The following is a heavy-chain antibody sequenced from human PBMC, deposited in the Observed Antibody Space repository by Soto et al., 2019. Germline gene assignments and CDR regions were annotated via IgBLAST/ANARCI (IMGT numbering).Heavy chain of an antibody. CDR2: INAGNGNT. V-gene: IGHV1-3*01. CDR1: GYTFTSYA. CDR3: ASPYDSSGYYWFDP. J-gene: IGHJ5*02. Sequence: XSVKVSCKASGYTFTSYAMHWVRQAPGQRLEWMGWINAGNGNTKYSQKFQGRVTITRDTSASTAYMELSSLRSEDTAVYYCASPYDSSGYYWFDPWGQGTLVTVSS. D-gene: IGHD3-22*01.